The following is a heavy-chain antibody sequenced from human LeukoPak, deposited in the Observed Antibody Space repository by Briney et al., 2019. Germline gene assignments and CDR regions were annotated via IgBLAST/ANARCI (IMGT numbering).Heavy chain of an antibody. CDR1: GGSISSYY. D-gene: IGHD3-22*01. CDR2: IHNSGRT. Sequence: SETLSLTCTLSGGSISSYYWSWIRQPPGKGLEWLAYIHNSGRTNYNPSLKSRLTISLDTSKSQFSLKLSSVTAADTAVYYCARRMYYYDSSGYGGYWLDPWGQGTLVTVSS. J-gene: IGHJ5*02. CDR3: ARRMYYYDSSGYGGYWLDP. V-gene: IGHV4-59*08.